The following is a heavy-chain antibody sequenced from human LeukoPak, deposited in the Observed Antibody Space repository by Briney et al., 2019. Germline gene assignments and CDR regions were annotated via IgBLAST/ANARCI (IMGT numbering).Heavy chain of an antibody. J-gene: IGHJ4*02. CDR2: ISTSNKYI. V-gene: IGHV3-21*01. Sequence: PGGSLRLSCAASGFTFSSYGMSWVRQAPGGGLEWLSSISTSNKYIHYSDSVQGRFTISRDNAKNTLFLQMDNLRTEDTAVYYCARGWGLMSPCDHWGQGTLVTVSS. CDR3: ARGWGLMSPCDH. CDR1: GFTFSSYG. D-gene: IGHD3-16*01.